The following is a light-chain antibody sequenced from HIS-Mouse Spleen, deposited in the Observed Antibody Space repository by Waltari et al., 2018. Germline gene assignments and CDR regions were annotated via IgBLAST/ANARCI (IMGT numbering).Light chain of an antibody. V-gene: IGLV2-14*03. J-gene: IGLJ3*02. CDR1: SSDVGGYTY. Sequence: QSALTQPASVSGSPGQSITIPCTGTSSDVGGYTYVPWYQQHPGKAPKLMIYDVSNRPSGVSNPFSGSKSGNTASLTISGLQAEDEADYYCSSYTSSSTLVFGGGTKLTVL. CDR3: SSYTSSSTLV. CDR2: DVS.